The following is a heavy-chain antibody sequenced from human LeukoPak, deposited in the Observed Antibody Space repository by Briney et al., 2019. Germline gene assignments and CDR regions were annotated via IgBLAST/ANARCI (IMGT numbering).Heavy chain of an antibody. CDR1: GYSFSTYW. J-gene: IGHJ6*02. V-gene: IGHV5-51*01. CDR3: ARHDTEPTDYLYFSGMDV. CDR2: IYPGDSDT. Sequence: GEALKISCQGSGYSFSTYWSGLVRQRPGKVLKLMGIIYPGDSDTRYSPSFQGQVTISADKSISTAYLEWSSLKASGTAIYYCARHDTEPTDYLYFSGMDVWGQGTTVTVSS. D-gene: IGHD1-26*01.